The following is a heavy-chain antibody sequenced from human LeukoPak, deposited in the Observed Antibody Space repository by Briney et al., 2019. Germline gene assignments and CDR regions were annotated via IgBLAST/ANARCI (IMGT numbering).Heavy chain of an antibody. J-gene: IGHJ3*02. CDR1: GYSFAKYG. D-gene: IGHD5-18*01. V-gene: IGHV1-18*01. CDR3: GRDPGYRPDAFDI. CDR2: IGAYSGDA. Sequence: GASVKVSCQASGYSFAKYGISWVRQAPGQGLEWMGWIGAYSGDANYAQMFQGRVTMTTVTSTTTAYMELRSLRSDDTAVYYCGRDPGYRPDAFDIWGQGTVVTVS.